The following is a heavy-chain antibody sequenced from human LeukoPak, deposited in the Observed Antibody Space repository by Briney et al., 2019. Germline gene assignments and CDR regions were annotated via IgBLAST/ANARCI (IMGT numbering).Heavy chain of an antibody. Sequence: GGSLRLSCAASGFTFSSYWMSWVRQAPGKGLEWVANIKQDGSEKYYVDSVKGRFTISRDNAKNSLYLQMNSLRAEDTAVYYCAAGLWNRPRGPFGYWGQGTLVTVSS. CDR3: AAGLWNRPRGPFGY. CDR2: IKQDGSEK. CDR1: GFTFSSYW. D-gene: IGHD1-1*01. J-gene: IGHJ4*02. V-gene: IGHV3-7*01.